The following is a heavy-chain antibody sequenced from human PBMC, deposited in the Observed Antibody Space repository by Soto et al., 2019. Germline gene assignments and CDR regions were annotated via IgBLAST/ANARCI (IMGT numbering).Heavy chain of an antibody. Sequence: PSETLSLTCTVSGGSINTYYWSWIRQPPGKGLEWVGHIYYSGTTYYNPSLKSRISISIDKSKNQFSLNLSSVTAADTAVYYCARVFSGGGDYYYYGMDLWGQGSTVTVSS. CDR1: GGSINTYY. V-gene: IGHV4-59*01. J-gene: IGHJ6*02. CDR3: ARVFSGGGDYYYYGMDL. CDR2: IYYSGTT. D-gene: IGHD6-19*01.